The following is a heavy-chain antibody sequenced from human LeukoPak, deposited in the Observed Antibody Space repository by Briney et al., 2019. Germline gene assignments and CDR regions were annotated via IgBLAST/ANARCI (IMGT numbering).Heavy chain of an antibody. V-gene: IGHV4-59*01. CDR3: ARYYDILSGEFDY. D-gene: IGHD3-9*01. CDR2: IYYSGST. CDR1: AGSISSYY. J-gene: IGHJ4*02. Sequence: SETLSLTCTVSAGSISSYYWSWIRQPPGKGLEWIGYIYYSGSTNYNPSLKSRVTISVDTSKNQFSLKLSSVTAADTAVYYCARYYDILSGEFDYWGQGTLVTVSS.